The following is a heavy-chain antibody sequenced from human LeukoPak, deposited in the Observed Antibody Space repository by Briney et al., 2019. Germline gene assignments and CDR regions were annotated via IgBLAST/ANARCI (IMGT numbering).Heavy chain of an antibody. Sequence: GGSLRLSCAASGFTFRSYSMNWVRQAPGKGLEWVSSISSSSSYIYYADSVKGRFTISRDNAKNSLYLQMNSLRAEDTAVYYCAREGITMVRGGGVSWFDPWGQGTLVTVSS. CDR1: GFTFRSYS. V-gene: IGHV3-21*01. J-gene: IGHJ5*02. D-gene: IGHD3-10*01. CDR3: AREGITMVRGGGVSWFDP. CDR2: ISSSSSYI.